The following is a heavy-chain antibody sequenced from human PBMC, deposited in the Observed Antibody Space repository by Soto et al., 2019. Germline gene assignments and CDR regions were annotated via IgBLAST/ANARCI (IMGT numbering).Heavy chain of an antibody. CDR2: ISSSGKTI. D-gene: IGHD5-12*01. J-gene: IGHJ4*02. Sequence: GGSLRLSCAASGFTFSNYEMNWVRQAPGKGLEWVSYISSSGKTIYYADSVKGRFTISRDNAKNSLYLQMNSLRTEDTAVYYCASEPENYHGSDLGIDYWGQGTLVTVSS. CDR3: ASEPENYHGSDLGIDY. CDR1: GFTFSNYE. V-gene: IGHV3-48*03.